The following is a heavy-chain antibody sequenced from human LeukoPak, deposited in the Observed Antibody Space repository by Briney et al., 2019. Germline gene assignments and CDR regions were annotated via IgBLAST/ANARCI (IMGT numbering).Heavy chain of an antibody. V-gene: IGHV3-30*03. CDR3: ARDPNGDYLGAFDF. Sequence: PGGSLRLSCAASGFTFSSYGMHWVRQAPGKGLEWVAVISYDGSNKYYADSVKGRFTISRDNSKNTLYLQMNSLRAEDTAVYFCARDPNGDYLGAFDFWGQGTMVTVSS. CDR2: ISYDGSNK. D-gene: IGHD4-17*01. CDR1: GFTFSSYG. J-gene: IGHJ3*01.